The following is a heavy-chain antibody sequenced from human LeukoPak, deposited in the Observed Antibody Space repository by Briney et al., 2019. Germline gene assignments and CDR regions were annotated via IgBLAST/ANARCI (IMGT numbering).Heavy chain of an antibody. J-gene: IGHJ3*02. CDR1: GGSISSGGYY. CDR3: ARAPPDPDSSSWYRECAFDI. D-gene: IGHD6-13*01. Sequence: SQTLSLTCTVSGGSISSGGYYWSWIRQHPGKGLEWMGYIYYSGSTYYNPSLKSRVTISVDTSKNQFSLKLSSVTAADTAVYYCARAPPDPDSSSWYRECAFDIWGQGTMVTVSS. V-gene: IGHV4-31*03. CDR2: IYYSGST.